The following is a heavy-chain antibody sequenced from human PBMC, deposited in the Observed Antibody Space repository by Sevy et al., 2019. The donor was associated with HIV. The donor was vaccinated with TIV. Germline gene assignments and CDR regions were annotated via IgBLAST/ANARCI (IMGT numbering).Heavy chain of an antibody. J-gene: IGHJ6*02. V-gene: IGHV1-18*01. CDR1: GYTFTSYG. Sequence: ASVKVSCKASGYTFTSYGISWVRQAPGQGLEWMGWISAYNGNTNYAQKLQGRVTMTTDTSTSTAYMELRSLRSDDTAVYYGARRARAEWDVPAAPYYYGMDVWGQGTTVTVSS. CDR3: ARRARAEWDVPAAPYYYGMDV. D-gene: IGHD2-2*01. CDR2: ISAYNGNT.